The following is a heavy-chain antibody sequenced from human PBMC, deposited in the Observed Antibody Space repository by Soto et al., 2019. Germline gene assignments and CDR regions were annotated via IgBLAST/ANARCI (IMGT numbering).Heavy chain of an antibody. Sequence: TSETLSLTCTVSGGSISSYYWSWIRQPPGKGLEWIGYIYYSGSTNYNPSLKSRVTISVDTSKNQFSLKLSSVTAADTAVYYCARAGTTMVRGVISGWFDPWGQGTLVT. CDR3: ARAGTTMVRGVISGWFDP. CDR1: GGSISSYY. V-gene: IGHV4-59*01. CDR2: IYYSGST. J-gene: IGHJ5*02. D-gene: IGHD3-10*01.